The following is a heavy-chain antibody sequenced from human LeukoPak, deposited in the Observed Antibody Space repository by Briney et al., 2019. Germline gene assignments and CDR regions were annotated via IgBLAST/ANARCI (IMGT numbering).Heavy chain of an antibody. D-gene: IGHD4-11*01. CDR1: RFTFSSYA. CDR3: AKLGNYNYLGYMDV. V-gene: IGHV3-23*01. Sequence: PGGSLRLPCVASRFTFSSYAMSWVRQAPGKGLEWVSTISDSGGRTYYADSVKGRFTISGDNSKNTLYLQMNSLRADDTAVYFCAKLGNYNYLGYMDVWGKGTTVTVSS. CDR2: ISDSGGRT. J-gene: IGHJ6*03.